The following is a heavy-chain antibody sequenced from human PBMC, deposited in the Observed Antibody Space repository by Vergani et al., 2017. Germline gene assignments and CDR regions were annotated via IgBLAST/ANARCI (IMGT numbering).Heavy chain of an antibody. CDR3: ARAECSTNFSGQSYYLDY. CDR1: GVSINSRYY. V-gene: IGHV4-4*07. CDR2: VYFTGST. Sequence: QVQLQESGPGLVKSSQTLSLTCRVSGVSINSRYYRTWVRQPAAKGLQWLGRVYFTGSTNYNPSLRSRLSLSIDTSLNEFSLKLHSVSADDSAVYFCARAECSTNFSGQSYYLDYWGQGIPVTVSS. J-gene: IGHJ4*02. D-gene: IGHD6-6*01.